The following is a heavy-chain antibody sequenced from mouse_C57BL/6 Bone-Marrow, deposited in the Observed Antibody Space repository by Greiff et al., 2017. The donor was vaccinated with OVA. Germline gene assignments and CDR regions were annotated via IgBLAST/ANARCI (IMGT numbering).Heavy chain of an antibody. J-gene: IGHJ4*01. CDR2: IYYSGTI. CDR1: GISITTGNYR. Sequence: ESGPGLVKPSQTVFLTCTVTGISITTGNYRWSWIRQFPGNKLEWIGYIYYSGTITYNPSLTSRTTITRNTPKNQFFLEMNSLTAEDTATYYCARDGSSLYYYAMDYWGQGTSVTVSS. V-gene: IGHV3-5*01. D-gene: IGHD1-1*01. CDR3: ARDGSSLYYYAMDY.